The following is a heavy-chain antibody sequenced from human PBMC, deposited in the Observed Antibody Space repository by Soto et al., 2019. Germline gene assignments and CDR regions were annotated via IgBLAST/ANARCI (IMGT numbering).Heavy chain of an antibody. CDR1: GGSISSYY. J-gene: IGHJ4*02. V-gene: IGHV4-59*01. CDR2: IYYSGST. CDR3: ARSSGWYLPFDY. Sequence: QVQLQESGPGLVKPSETLSLTCTVSGGSISSYYWSWIRQPPGKGLEWIGYIYYSGSTNYNPSLKSRVPISVDTSKNRFSLKLSSVTAADTAVYYCARSSGWYLPFDYWGQGTLVTVSS. D-gene: IGHD6-19*01.